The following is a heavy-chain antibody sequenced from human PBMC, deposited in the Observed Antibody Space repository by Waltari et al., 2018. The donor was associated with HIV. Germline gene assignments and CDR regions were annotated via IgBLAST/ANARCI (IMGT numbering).Heavy chain of an antibody. CDR3: ARIPGDDYGDYYYYGMDV. D-gene: IGHD4-17*01. J-gene: IGHJ6*02. Sequence: QVTLRESGPALVKPTQTLTLTCTFSGFSLSTSGLCVSWIRQPPGKALEWLARIDWDDDKYYSTSLKTRLTISKDTSKNQVVLTMTNMDPVDTATYYCARIPGDDYGDYYYYGMDVWGQGTTVTVSS. CDR2: IDWDDDK. V-gene: IGHV2-70*15. CDR1: GFSLSTSGLC.